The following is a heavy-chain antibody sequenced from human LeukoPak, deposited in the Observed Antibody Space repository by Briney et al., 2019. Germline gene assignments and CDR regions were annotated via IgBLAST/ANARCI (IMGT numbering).Heavy chain of an antibody. Sequence: PGGSLRLSCAASGFTFSTYWMAWVRQAPGKGLEWVANIKQDGSTKHYADSLKGRFTISRDNPKNSVYVQMNSLRADDTAVYYCARDTDGSLDYWGQGILVTVAS. CDR2: IKQDGSTK. J-gene: IGHJ4*02. CDR1: GFTFSTYW. V-gene: IGHV3-7*01. CDR3: ARDTDGSLDY. D-gene: IGHD1-26*01.